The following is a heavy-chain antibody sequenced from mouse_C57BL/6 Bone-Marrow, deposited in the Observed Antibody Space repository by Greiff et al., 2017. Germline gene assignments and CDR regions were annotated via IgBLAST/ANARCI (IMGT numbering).Heavy chain of an antibody. Sequence: EVKLVESGGGLVKPGGSLKLSCAASGFTFSDYGMHWVRQAPEKGLEWVAYISSGSSTIYYADTVKGRFTISRDNAKNTPFLQMTSLRSEDTAMYYCARRFAYWGQGTLVTVSA. CDR2: ISSGSSTI. CDR3: ARRFAY. V-gene: IGHV5-17*01. J-gene: IGHJ3*01. CDR1: GFTFSDYG.